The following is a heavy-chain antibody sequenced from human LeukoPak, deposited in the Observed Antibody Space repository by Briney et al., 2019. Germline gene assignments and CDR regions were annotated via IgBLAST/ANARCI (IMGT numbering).Heavy chain of an antibody. CDR2: IYTSGST. V-gene: IGHV4-4*07. CDR3: ARSLLPFYCSSTSCYGQGDAFDI. J-gene: IGHJ3*02. CDR1: GGSISSYY. Sequence: SETLSLTCTVSGGSISSYYWSWIRQPAGKGLEWIGRIYTSGSTNYNPSLKSRVTMSVDTSKNQFSLKLSSVTAADTAVYYCARSLLPFYCSSTSCYGQGDAFDIWGQGTMVTVSS. D-gene: IGHD2-2*01.